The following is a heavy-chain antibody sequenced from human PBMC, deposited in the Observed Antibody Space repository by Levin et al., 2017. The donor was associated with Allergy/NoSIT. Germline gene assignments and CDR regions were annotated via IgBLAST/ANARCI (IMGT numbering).Heavy chain of an antibody. CDR1: GFTFDDYA. CDR2: ISWNSGSI. V-gene: IGHV3-9*01. D-gene: IGHD5-24*01. Sequence: PGGSLRLSCAASGFTFDDYAMHWVRQAPGKGLEWVSGISWNSGSIGYADSVKGRFTISRDNAKNSLYLQMNSLRAEDTALYYCAKDLSGEMATIGYYYYGMDVWGQGTTVTVSS. J-gene: IGHJ6*02. CDR3: AKDLSGEMATIGYYYYGMDV.